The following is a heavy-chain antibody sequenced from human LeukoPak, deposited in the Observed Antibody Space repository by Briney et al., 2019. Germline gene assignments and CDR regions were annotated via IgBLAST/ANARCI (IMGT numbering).Heavy chain of an antibody. CDR3: ATLFCSGGSCY. Sequence: GGSLRLSCAASGLTFSSYSMHWVRQAPGKGVEWVAVISYDGSNKYYADSVKGRFTISRDNSKNTLYLQMDTLRAEDTAVYYCATLFCSGGSCYWGQGTLVTVSS. D-gene: IGHD2-15*01. V-gene: IGHV3-30*14. CDR1: GLTFSSYS. J-gene: IGHJ4*02. CDR2: ISYDGSNK.